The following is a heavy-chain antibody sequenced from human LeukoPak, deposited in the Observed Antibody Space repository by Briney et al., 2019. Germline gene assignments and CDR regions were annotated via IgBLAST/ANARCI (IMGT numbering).Heavy chain of an antibody. Sequence: GASVKVSCKASGYTFTSYDINWVRQATGQGLEWMGWMNPNSGNTGYAQKFQGRVTMTRDTSISTAYMELSRLRSDDTAVYYCARAGGSSSWYSRVIDYWGQGTLVTVSS. CDR1: GYTFTSYD. V-gene: IGHV1-8*01. J-gene: IGHJ4*02. D-gene: IGHD6-13*01. CDR2: MNPNSGNT. CDR3: ARAGGSSSWYSRVIDY.